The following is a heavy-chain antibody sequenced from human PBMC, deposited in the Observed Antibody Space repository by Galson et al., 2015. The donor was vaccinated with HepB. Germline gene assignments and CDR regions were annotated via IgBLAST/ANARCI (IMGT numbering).Heavy chain of an antibody. CDR3: AKGGNWDSRYFDY. CDR1: GFTFSDYS. V-gene: IGHV3-11*05. J-gene: IGHJ4*02. CDR2: ISSSSSYT. D-gene: IGHD7-27*01. Sequence: SLRLSCAASGFTFSDYSMSWIRQAPGKGLEWVSYISSSSSYTIYADSLKGRFTISRDNAKNSLYLQMDSLRAEDTAVYYCAKGGNWDSRYFDYWGQGSLVTVSS.